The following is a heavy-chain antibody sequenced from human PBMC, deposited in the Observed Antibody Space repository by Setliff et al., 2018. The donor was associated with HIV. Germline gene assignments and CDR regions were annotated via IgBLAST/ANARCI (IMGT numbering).Heavy chain of an antibody. CDR3: ARDHQTMLWLDY. V-gene: IGHV1-69*10. J-gene: IGHJ4*02. D-gene: IGHD2-21*01. CDR2: VTPILHTT. Sequence: SVKVSCKASGYAFTSDHMHWVRQAPGQGLEWMGGVTPILHTTNYAQKFQGRVTITADISTRTVYMELSSLTSEDTAIYYCARDHQTMLWLDYWGQGTLVTVSS. CDR1: GYAFTSDH.